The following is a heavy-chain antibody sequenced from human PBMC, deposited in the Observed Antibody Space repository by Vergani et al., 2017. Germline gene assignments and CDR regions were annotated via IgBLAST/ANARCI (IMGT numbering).Heavy chain of an antibody. V-gene: IGHV4-31*03. J-gene: IGHJ4*02. CDR2: IYSTGST. CDR3: ARVGGYDDGGACRIGYFDS. Sequence: QVQLQESGPGLGKPSQTLSLTCSFSGDSISSGFYYWNWIRQHPGKGLGWIGYIYSTGSTHHNPSLRRRINMSVDTSKNQFSLQLNSVTAADTAMYYCARVGGYDDGGACRIGYFDSWGPGILVTVSS. CDR1: GDSISSGFYY. D-gene: IGHD2-21*01.